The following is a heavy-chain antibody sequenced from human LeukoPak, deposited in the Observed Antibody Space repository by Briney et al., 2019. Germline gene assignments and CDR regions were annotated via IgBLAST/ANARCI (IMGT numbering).Heavy chain of an antibody. J-gene: IGHJ6*03. V-gene: IGHV3-48*01. D-gene: IGHD4-17*01. CDR2: ISSSSSTI. CDR3: ARGGKAMATVTAYYYYYMDV. CDR1: GFTFSSYS. Sequence: PGGSLRLSCAASGFTFSSYSMNWVRQAPGKGLEWVSYISSSSSTIYYADSVKGRFTISRDNAKNSLYLQMNSLRAEDTAVYYCARGGKAMATVTAYYYYYMDVWGKGTTVTISS.